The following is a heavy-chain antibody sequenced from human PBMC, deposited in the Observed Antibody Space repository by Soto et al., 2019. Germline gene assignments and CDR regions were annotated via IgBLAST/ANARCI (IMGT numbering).Heavy chain of an antibody. CDR2: IYYSGST. Sequence: SETLSLTCTVSGGSLSSYYWSWIRQPPGKGLEWIGYIYYSGSTNYNPSPKSRVTISVDTSKNQFSLKLSSVTAADTAVYYCASGDDIWNYAYCGQGTLITVPQ. CDR1: GGSLSSYY. CDR3: ASGDDIWNYAY. V-gene: IGHV4-59*08. D-gene: IGHD1-7*01. J-gene: IGHJ4*02.